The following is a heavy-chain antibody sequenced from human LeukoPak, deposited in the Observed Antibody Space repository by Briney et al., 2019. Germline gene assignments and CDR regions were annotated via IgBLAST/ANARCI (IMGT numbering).Heavy chain of an antibody. CDR1: GFTFSDYY. Sequence: PGGSLRLSCAASGFTFSDYYMSWIRQAPGKGLEWVSYISSSGSTIYYADSVKGRFTISRDNAKNPLYLQMNSLRAEDTAVYYCARDWRPHYGSGNTPADYWGQGTLVTVSS. CDR2: ISSSGSTI. V-gene: IGHV3-11*01. J-gene: IGHJ4*02. D-gene: IGHD3-10*01. CDR3: ARDWRPHYGSGNTPADY.